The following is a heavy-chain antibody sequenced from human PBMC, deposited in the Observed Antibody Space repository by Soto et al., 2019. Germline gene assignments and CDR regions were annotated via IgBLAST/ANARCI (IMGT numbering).Heavy chain of an antibody. J-gene: IGHJ4*02. D-gene: IGHD3-10*01. CDR3: ARKDYYGAGVYYFDH. Sequence: ASVKVSCKASGYTFTSYAMHWVRQAPGQRLEWMGWINAGNGNTKYSQKFQGRVTITRDTSASTAYMELSSLTSEDTAVYYCARKDYYGAGVYYFDHWGQGPLVTISS. V-gene: IGHV1-3*01. CDR1: GYTFTSYA. CDR2: INAGNGNT.